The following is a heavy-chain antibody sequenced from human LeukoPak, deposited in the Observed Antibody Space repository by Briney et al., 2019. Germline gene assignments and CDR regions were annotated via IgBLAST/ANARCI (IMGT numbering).Heavy chain of an antibody. J-gene: IGHJ4*02. D-gene: IGHD2-2*01. CDR3: ARFLKRRRYCSSPSCLPYFDY. CDR1: GGSISSGDYY. Sequence: TLSLTCTVSGGSISSGDYYWSWIRQPPGKGLEWIGYICCSGSTYYNPSLKSRVTISVDTSKNQFSLKLSSVTAADTAVYYCARFLKRRRYCSSPSCLPYFDYWGQGTLVTVSS. V-gene: IGHV4-30-4*08. CDR2: ICCSGST.